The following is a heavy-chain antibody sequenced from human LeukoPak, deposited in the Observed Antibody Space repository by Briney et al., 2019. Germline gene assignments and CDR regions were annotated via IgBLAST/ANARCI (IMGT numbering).Heavy chain of an antibody. Sequence: GGSLRLSCAASGFTVSSNYMSWVRQAPGKGLEWVSVIYSGGSTYYADSVKGRFTISRDNSKNTLYLQMNSLRPEDTAVYYCARALGYCSGGTCYSDYYYGMDVWGQGTTVTVSS. J-gene: IGHJ6*02. CDR1: GFTVSSNY. V-gene: IGHV3-53*01. CDR3: ARALGYCSGGTCYSDYYYGMDV. D-gene: IGHD2-15*01. CDR2: IYSGGST.